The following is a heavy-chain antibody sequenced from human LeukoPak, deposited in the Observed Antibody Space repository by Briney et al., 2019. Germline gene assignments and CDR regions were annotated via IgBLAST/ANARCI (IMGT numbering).Heavy chain of an antibody. CDR2: IGGSGATT. CDR1: GFTFSGYW. CDR3: ARARWDYYDSSGYPEGYYFDY. J-gene: IGHJ4*02. V-gene: IGHV3-23*01. Sequence: PGGSLRLSCAASGFTFSGYWMSWVRQAPGQGLEWVSAIGGSGATTYYGDSVKGRFTISRDNSKNTVYLQMNSLRAEDTAVYYCARARWDYYDSSGYPEGYYFDYWGQGTLVTVSS. D-gene: IGHD3-22*01.